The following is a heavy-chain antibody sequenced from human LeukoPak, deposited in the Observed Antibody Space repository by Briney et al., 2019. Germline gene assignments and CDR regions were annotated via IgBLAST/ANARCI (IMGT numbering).Heavy chain of an antibody. V-gene: IGHV4-39*01. CDR1: GGSISSSSYY. D-gene: IGHD4-11*01. J-gene: IGHJ5*02. CDR3: ARIPHSNSALCWFDP. Sequence: AETLSLTCTVSGGSISSSSYYWGWIRQPPGKGLEWIVSIYYSGSTYYNPSLKSRVAISVDTSKNQFSLKLSSVTAADTAVYYCARIPHSNSALCWFDPWGQGTLVTVSS. CDR2: IYYSGST.